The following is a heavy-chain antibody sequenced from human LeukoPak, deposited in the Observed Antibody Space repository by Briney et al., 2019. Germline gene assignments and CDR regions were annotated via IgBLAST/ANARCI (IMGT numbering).Heavy chain of an antibody. CDR2: ISYDGSNK. Sequence: GGSLRLSCAASGFTFSSYGMHWVRQAPGKGLEWVAVISYDGSNKYYADSVKGRFTISRDNSKNTLYLQMNSLRAEDTAVYYCAKVGGGSSWLNWFDPWGQGTLVTVSS. J-gene: IGHJ5*02. CDR1: GFTFSSYG. CDR3: AKVGGGSSWLNWFDP. D-gene: IGHD6-13*01. V-gene: IGHV3-30*18.